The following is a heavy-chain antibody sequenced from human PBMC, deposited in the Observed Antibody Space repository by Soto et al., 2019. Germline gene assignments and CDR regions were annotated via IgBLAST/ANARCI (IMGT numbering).Heavy chain of an antibody. CDR2: IWYDGSNK. CDR1: GFTFSSYG. Sequence: GGSLRLSCAASGFTFSSYGMHWVRQAPGKGLEWVAVIWYDGSNKYYADSVKGRFTISRDNSKNTLYLQMNSLRAEDTAVYYCARDPYYDFWSGYYTNYYYYSGMDVWGQGTTVTVSS. V-gene: IGHV3-33*01. J-gene: IGHJ6*02. D-gene: IGHD3-3*01. CDR3: ARDPYYDFWSGYYTNYYYYSGMDV.